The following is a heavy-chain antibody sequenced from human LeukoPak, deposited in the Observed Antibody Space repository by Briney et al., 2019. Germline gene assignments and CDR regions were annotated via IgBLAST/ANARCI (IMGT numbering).Heavy chain of an antibody. V-gene: IGHV3-23*01. CDR2: ISASGGST. D-gene: IGHD1-14*01. J-gene: IGHJ5*02. Sequence: GGSLRLSCVDSGFTFSSYDMSWVRQIPGKGLEWVSAISASGGSTYYADSVKGRFTISRDNSKSTLYLQVNSLRAEDTAIFYCARDLNRNWFDPWGQGTLVTVSS. CDR3: ARDLNRNWFDP. CDR1: GFTFSSYD.